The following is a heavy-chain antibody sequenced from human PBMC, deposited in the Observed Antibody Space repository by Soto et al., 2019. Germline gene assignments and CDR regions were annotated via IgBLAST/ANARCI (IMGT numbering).Heavy chain of an antibody. D-gene: IGHD4-17*01. CDR1: GYNFNQYY. CDR3: ARGPDDSDVPRWDY. CDR2: INLRGGTT. V-gene: IGHV1-46*02. Sequence: QVQLMQSGAEVRKPGASVRLSCETSGYNFNQYYIHWVRQAPGQGLEWMGIINLRGGTTEYAHKFRGRVTVTGDTPTSTAYMELRSLRSEDTAIYFCARGPDDSDVPRWDYCGQGTLVTVSS. J-gene: IGHJ4*02.